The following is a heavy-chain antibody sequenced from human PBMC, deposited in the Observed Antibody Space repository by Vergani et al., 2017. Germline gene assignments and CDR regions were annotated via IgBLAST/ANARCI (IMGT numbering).Heavy chain of an antibody. J-gene: IGHJ4*01. CDR1: GGSISSGDYY. Sequence: QVQLQESGPGLVKPSQTLSLTCTVSGGSISSGDYYWSWLRQPPGKGLEWIGYIYYSGSTYYNPSLKSRVTISVDTSKNQFSLNLSSVTAADTAVYYCAXQVDVVVIPAAMGPSGYWGQGTLVTVSS. CDR2: IYYSGST. V-gene: IGHV4-30-4*01. CDR3: AXQVDVVVIPAAMGPSGY. D-gene: IGHD2-2*03.